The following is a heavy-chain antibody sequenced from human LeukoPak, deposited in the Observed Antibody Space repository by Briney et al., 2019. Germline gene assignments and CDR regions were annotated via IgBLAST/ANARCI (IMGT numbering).Heavy chain of an antibody. Sequence: ASVRVSCKVSGYTLTELSMHWVRQAPGKGLEWMGGFDPEDGETIYAQKFQGRVTMTEDTSTDTAYMELSSLRSEDTAVYYCARARYVNSFYAFDIWGEGTLVTVSS. CDR1: GYTLTELS. CDR2: FDPEDGET. V-gene: IGHV1-24*01. J-gene: IGHJ3*02. D-gene: IGHD3-9*01. CDR3: ARARYVNSFYAFDI.